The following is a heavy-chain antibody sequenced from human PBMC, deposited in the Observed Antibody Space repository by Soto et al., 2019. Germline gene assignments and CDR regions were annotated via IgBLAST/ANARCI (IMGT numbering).Heavy chain of an antibody. CDR1: GGTFSSYA. Sequence: QVQLVQSGAEVKKPGSSVKVSCKTSGGTFSSYAISWVRQAPGQGLEWMGGIIPIFGTANYAQKFQSRVTITADKATSTAYRELSSLRSEDTAVYYCASGGDSSSPDNWFDPWGQGTLVTVSS. CDR2: IIPIFGTA. CDR3: ASGGDSSSPDNWFDP. V-gene: IGHV1-69*06. D-gene: IGHD6-6*01. J-gene: IGHJ5*02.